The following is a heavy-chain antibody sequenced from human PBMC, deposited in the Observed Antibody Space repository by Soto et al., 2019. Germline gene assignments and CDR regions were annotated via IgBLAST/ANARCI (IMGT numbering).Heavy chain of an antibody. CDR1: GGTFSSDA. V-gene: IGHV1-69*01. CDR2: IIPMFGTE. Sequence: QVQLVQSGAEVRKPGSSVKVSCKASGGTFSSDAISWVRQAPGQGLGWMGGIIPMFGTENYSEKFHERVTITADEPTSTAYMEVSSLRSEDTAVYYCARAVEMATAPRTTWGQGTVVIVSS. D-gene: IGHD5-18*01. J-gene: IGHJ5*02. CDR3: ARAVEMATAPRTT.